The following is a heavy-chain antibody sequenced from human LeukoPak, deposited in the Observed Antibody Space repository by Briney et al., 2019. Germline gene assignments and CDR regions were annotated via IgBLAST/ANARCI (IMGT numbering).Heavy chain of an antibody. CDR2: IYYSGST. CDR3: ARGDDYDILTGYTPRFDY. D-gene: IGHD3-9*01. J-gene: IGHJ4*02. Sequence: PSQTLSLTRTVSGGSISSGDYYWSWIRQPPGKGLEWVGYIYYSGSTYYNPSLKSRVTISVDTSKNQFSLKLSSVTAADTAVYYCARGDDYDILTGYTPRFDYWGQGTLVTVSS. V-gene: IGHV4-30-4*01. CDR1: GGSISSGDYY.